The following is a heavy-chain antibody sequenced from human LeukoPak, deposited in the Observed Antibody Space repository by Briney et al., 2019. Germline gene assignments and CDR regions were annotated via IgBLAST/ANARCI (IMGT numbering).Heavy chain of an antibody. CDR2: IIPIFGTA. CDR3: ARLAVAGIVEADY. CDR1: GGTLSSYA. J-gene: IGHJ4*02. V-gene: IGHV1-69*13. D-gene: IGHD6-19*01. Sequence: SVKVSCKASGGTLSSYAISWVRQAPGQGLEWMGGIIPIFGTANYAQKFQGRVTITADESTSTAYMELSSLRSEDTAVYYCARLAVAGIVEADYWGQGTLVTVSS.